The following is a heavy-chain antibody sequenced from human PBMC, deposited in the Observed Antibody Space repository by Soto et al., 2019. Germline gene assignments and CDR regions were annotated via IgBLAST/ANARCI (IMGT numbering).Heavy chain of an antibody. CDR3: AKGVMEGRVPDYYDSSGYFVYFDY. D-gene: IGHD3-22*01. CDR1: GFTFSSYA. Sequence: GGSLRLSCAASGFTFSSYAMSWVRQAPGKGLEWVSAISGSGGSTYYADSVKGRFTISRDNSKNTLYLQMNSLRAEDTAVYYCAKGVMEGRVPDYYDSSGYFVYFDYWGQGTLVTVSS. V-gene: IGHV3-23*01. J-gene: IGHJ4*02. CDR2: ISGSGGST.